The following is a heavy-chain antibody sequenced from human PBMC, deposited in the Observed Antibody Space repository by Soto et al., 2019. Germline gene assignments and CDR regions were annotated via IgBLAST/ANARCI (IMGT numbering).Heavy chain of an antibody. D-gene: IGHD3-16*01. Sequence: QVQLQESGPGLVKPSQTLSLACTVSGGSISSGDSYWTWIRQHPGKGLEWLGCIYYSGKTYYNPALESLVSISADTTENQFSLKLSSLTAADTAVDYCAGAPSRMITVPDCWGQGTLVTVSS. CDR3: AGAPSRMITVPDC. V-gene: IGHV4-31*01. J-gene: IGHJ4*02. CDR2: IYYSGKT. CDR1: GGSISSGDSY.